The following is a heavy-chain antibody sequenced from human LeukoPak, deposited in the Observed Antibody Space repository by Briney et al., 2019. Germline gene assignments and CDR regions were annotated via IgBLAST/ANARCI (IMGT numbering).Heavy chain of an antibody. CDR1: GGSFSGYY. V-gene: IGHV4-34*01. Sequence: SETLSLTCAVYGGSFSGYYWSWIRQPPGKGLEWIGEIYHSGSTNYNPSLKSRVTISVDKSKNQFSLKLSSVTAADTAVYYCARGGDGYNFDYWGQGTLVTVSS. CDR3: ARGGDGYNFDY. D-gene: IGHD5-24*01. J-gene: IGHJ4*02. CDR2: IYHSGST.